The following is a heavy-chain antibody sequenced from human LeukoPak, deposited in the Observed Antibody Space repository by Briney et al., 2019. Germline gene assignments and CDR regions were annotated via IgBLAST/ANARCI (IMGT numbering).Heavy chain of an antibody. V-gene: IGHV4-39*01. D-gene: IGHD2-2*01. Sequence: SETLSLTCTVCGCSISSSSYYWGWIRQPPGKGLEWIGSIYYSGSTYYNRSLKSRVTLSVDPSKNQFSLQLSSVTAADTAVYYCAGHSLDCSSTSCRNNWFDPWGQGTLVTVSS. J-gene: IGHJ5*02. CDR1: GCSISSSSYY. CDR3: AGHSLDCSSTSCRNNWFDP. CDR2: IYYSGST.